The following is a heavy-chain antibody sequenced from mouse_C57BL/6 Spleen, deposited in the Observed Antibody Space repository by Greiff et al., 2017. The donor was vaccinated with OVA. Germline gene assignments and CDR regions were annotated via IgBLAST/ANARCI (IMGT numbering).Heavy chain of an antibody. D-gene: IGHD4-1*01. J-gene: IGHJ2*01. Sequence: VQLKQSGTVLARPGASVKMSCKTSGYTFTSYWMHWVKQRPGQGLEWIGAIYPGNSDTSYNQKFKGKAKLTAVTSASTAYMELSSLTNDDSAVYYCTAANWDLYYFDYWGQGTTLTVSS. V-gene: IGHV1-5*01. CDR3: TAANWDLYYFDY. CDR1: GYTFTSYW. CDR2: IYPGNSDT.